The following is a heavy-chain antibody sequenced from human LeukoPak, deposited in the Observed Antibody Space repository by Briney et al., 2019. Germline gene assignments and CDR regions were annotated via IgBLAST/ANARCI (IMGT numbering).Heavy chain of an antibody. D-gene: IGHD1-26*01. CDR3: ARGPGSQTNY. V-gene: IGHV3-21*01. Sequence: GGSLRLSCAASGFTFSSYSMSWVRQAPGKGLEWVSSISSSSYIYYADSVKGRFTISRDNAKNSLYLQMNSLRAEDTAVYYCARGPGSQTNYWGQGTLVTVSS. CDR1: GFTFSSYS. J-gene: IGHJ4*02. CDR2: ISSSSYI.